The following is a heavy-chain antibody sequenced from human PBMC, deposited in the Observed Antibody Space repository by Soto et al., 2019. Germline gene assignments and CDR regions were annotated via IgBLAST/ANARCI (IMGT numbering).Heavy chain of an antibody. D-gene: IGHD6-13*01. V-gene: IGHV4-59*01. Sequence: SETLSLTCTVSGGSMRNYFWAWIRQPPGKGLEWIGYIHYSGTTSFFPSYNPSLRSRVTVSEDTSKNQFSLKLLPVTTADTAVYFCAAGEASSRNLAPYYLDFWGQGTLVTVSS. CDR1: GGSMRNYF. J-gene: IGHJ4*02. CDR3: AAGEASSRNLAPYYLDF. CDR2: IHYSGTT.